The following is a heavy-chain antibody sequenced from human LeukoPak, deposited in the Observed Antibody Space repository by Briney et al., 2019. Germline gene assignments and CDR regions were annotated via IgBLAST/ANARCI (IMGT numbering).Heavy chain of an antibody. V-gene: IGHV1-69*04. CDR2: IIPILGIA. CDR3: ARERGDSGTSFDH. Sequence: SVKVSCKASGYTFTSYGISWVRQAPGQGLEWMGRIIPILGIANYAQKFQGRVTITADKSTSTAYMELSSLRSEDTAVYYCARERGDSGTSFDHWGQGTLVTVSS. CDR1: GYTFTSYG. J-gene: IGHJ4*02. D-gene: IGHD1-1*01.